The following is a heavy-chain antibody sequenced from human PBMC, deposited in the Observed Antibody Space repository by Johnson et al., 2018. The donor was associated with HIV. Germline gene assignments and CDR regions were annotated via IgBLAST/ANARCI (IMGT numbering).Heavy chain of an antibody. CDR1: GFIFSSYA. CDR3: ARERSGTIAFDI. CDR2: ISYDGNKT. V-gene: IGHV3-30*04. Sequence: QVQLVESGGGVVQTGRSLRLSCAASGFIFSSYAMHWVRQAPGEGLEWVAVISYDGNKTYYADSVRGLPISRDNSKNTLYLQMNSLRAEDTAVYYCARERSGTIAFDIWGQGTMVTVSS. J-gene: IGHJ3*02. D-gene: IGHD1-7*01.